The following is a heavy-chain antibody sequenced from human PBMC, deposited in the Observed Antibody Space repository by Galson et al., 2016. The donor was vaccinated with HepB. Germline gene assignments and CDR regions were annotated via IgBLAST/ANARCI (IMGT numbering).Heavy chain of an antibody. CDR3: TRCRTSCSTFDY. D-gene: IGHD2-2*01. J-gene: IGHJ4*02. CDR1: GFTFNDAW. V-gene: IGHV3-15*01. CDR2: IKSKTDGGTT. Sequence: SLRLSCAVSGFTFNDAWMSWVRQAPGKGLEWVGRIKSKTDGGTTDYAAPVKGRFTTSRDDSKNTLYLQMNSLKAEDTAVYYCTRCRTSCSTFDYWGQGTLVTVSS.